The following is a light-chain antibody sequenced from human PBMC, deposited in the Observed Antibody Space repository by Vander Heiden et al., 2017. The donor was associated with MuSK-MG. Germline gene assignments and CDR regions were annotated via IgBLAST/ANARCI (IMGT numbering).Light chain of an antibody. CDR3: TSSTTSSTVV. J-gene: IGLJ2*01. CDR1: GSDIGAYNF. Sequence: QSALSQPASVSGSPGQSITISCTGTGSDIGAYNFVSWYQHHPGKAPKLLIYDMTHRPSGVSSRFSATKSAKASLTISGLQAEDEADDDCTSSTTSSTVVFGGGTKVTVL. CDR2: DMT. V-gene: IGLV2-14*03.